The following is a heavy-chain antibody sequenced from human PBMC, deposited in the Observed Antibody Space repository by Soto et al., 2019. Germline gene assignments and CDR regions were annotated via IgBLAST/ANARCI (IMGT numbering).Heavy chain of an antibody. D-gene: IGHD3-22*01. Sequence: SVKVSCKASGGTFSSYAISWVRQAPGQGLEWMGGIIPIFGTANYAQKFQGRVTITADKSTSTAYMELSSLRSEDTAVYYCARTTYYYDSSGYGAKGYYYGMDVWGQGTTVTVS. J-gene: IGHJ6*02. CDR2: IIPIFGTA. CDR3: ARTTYYYDSSGYGAKGYYYGMDV. CDR1: GGTFSSYA. V-gene: IGHV1-69*06.